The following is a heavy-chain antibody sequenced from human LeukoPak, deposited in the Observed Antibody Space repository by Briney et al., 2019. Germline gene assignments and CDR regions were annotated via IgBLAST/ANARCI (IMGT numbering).Heavy chain of an antibody. D-gene: IGHD3-22*01. Sequence: SETLSLTCTVSGGSFSSSSYYWGWIRQPPGKGLGGSGSIYYSGRTYYNPSLKSRVTISVDTSKNPFCLKPSSVTAADTAVYYCARGRRRISITMIQTTAAGFDISGKGTMVSVSS. J-gene: IGHJ3*02. CDR2: IYYSGRT. V-gene: IGHV4-39*01. CDR1: GGSFSSSSYY. CDR3: ARGRRRISITMIQTTAAGFDI.